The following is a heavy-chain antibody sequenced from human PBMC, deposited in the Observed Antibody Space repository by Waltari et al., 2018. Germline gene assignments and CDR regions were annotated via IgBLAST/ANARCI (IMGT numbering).Heavy chain of an antibody. Sequence: QVQLQESGPGLVKPSETLSLTCTVSGYSISSGYYWGWIRQPPGKGLEWIGSIDHSGSTYYNPSLKSRVTISVDTSKNQFSLKLSSVTAADTAVYFCARAVLMVYAPYFDYWGQGTLVTVSS. CDR3: ARAVLMVYAPYFDY. CDR1: GYSISSGYY. CDR2: IDHSGST. V-gene: IGHV4-38-2*02. J-gene: IGHJ4*02. D-gene: IGHD2-8*01.